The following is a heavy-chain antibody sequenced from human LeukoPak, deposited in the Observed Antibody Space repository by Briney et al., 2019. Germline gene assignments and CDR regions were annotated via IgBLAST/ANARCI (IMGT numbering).Heavy chain of an antibody. CDR1: GFTFSSYW. V-gene: IGHV3-7*01. CDR3: ARARGDDFWSGYLEPLYYYMDV. J-gene: IGHJ6*03. CDR2: IKQDGSEK. D-gene: IGHD3-3*01. Sequence: PGGSLRLSCAASGFTFSSYWMSWVRQAPGKGLEWVANIKQDGSEKYYVDSVKGRFTISRDNAKNSLYLQMNSLRAEDTAVYYCARARGDDFWSGYLEPLYYYMDVWGKGTTVTVSS.